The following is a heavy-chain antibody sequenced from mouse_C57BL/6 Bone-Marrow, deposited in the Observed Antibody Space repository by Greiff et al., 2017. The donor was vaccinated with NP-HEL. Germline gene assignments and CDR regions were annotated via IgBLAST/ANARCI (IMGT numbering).Heavy chain of an antibody. CDR2: IYPGGGNT. V-gene: IGHV1-81*01. CDR3: ARHAWFAY. J-gene: IGHJ3*01. CDR1: GYTFTSYG. Sequence: QVQLQQSGAELARPGASVKLSCQASGYTFTSYGISWVKQRPGKGLEWIGKIYPGGGNTYYTEKFKGQATLTADKSSSTAYMELRSLTSEDSAVYCSARHAWFAYWGKGTLVTVSA.